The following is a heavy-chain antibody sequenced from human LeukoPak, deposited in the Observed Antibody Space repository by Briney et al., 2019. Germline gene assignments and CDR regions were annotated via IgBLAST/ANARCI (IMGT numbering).Heavy chain of an antibody. D-gene: IGHD4-17*01. Sequence: SETLTLTCAVYGGSFSGYYWSWIRQPPGKGLEWIGEINHSGGTNYNPSLKSRVTISVDTSKNQFSLKLSSVTAADTAVYYRARGYGNFDYWGQGTLVTVSS. CDR1: GGSFSGYY. V-gene: IGHV4-34*01. J-gene: IGHJ4*02. CDR2: INHSGGT. CDR3: ARGYGNFDY.